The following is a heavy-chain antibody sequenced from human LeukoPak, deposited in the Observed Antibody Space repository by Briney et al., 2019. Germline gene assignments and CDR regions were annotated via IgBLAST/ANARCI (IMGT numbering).Heavy chain of an antibody. CDR1: GFTVSSND. CDR2: IYSGGST. D-gene: IGHD6-19*01. V-gene: IGHV3-53*01. CDR3: ARGYSSGWYGCPFDY. Sequence: GGSLRLSCAASGFTVSSNDMSWVRQAPGKGLEWVSVIYSGGSTYYADSVKGRFTISRDNSKNTLYLQMNSLRAEDTAVYYCARGYSSGWYGCPFDYWGHGTLVTVSS. J-gene: IGHJ4*01.